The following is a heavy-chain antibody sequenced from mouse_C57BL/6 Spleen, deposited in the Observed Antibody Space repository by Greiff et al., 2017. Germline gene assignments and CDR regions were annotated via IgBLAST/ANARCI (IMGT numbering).Heavy chain of an antibody. D-gene: IGHD2-5*01. J-gene: IGHJ4*01. CDR2: IYPGDGDT. CDR3: ARGYSNYGGAMDY. V-gene: IGHV1-80*01. Sequence: VKLVESGAELVKPGASVKISCKASGYAFSSYWMNWVKQRPGKGLEWIGQIYPGDGDTNYNGKFKGKATLTADKSSSTAYMQLSSLTSEDSAVYFCARGYSNYGGAMDYWGQGTSVTVSS. CDR1: GYAFSSYW.